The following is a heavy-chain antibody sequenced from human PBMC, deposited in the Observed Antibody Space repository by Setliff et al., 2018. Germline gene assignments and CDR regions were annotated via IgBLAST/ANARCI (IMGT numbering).Heavy chain of an antibody. CDR3: AISSLSICSGGSCPNAFDI. D-gene: IGHD2-15*01. Sequence: ASVKVSCKASGYTLINYGISWVRQAPGQGLEWMGGISSYNDVTNYEQRFQGRVTMTTDTSASAAYMELRGLRPDDTAIYYCAISSLSICSGGSCPNAFDIWGQGTLVTVSS. CDR1: GYTLINYG. J-gene: IGHJ3*02. V-gene: IGHV1-18*01. CDR2: ISSYNDVT.